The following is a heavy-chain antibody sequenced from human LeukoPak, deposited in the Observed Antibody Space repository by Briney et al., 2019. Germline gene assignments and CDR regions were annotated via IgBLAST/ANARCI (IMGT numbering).Heavy chain of an antibody. V-gene: IGHV3-23*01. D-gene: IGHD6-13*01. CDR3: AKDLSLVAIAAAGSFDY. CDR2: ISGSGGST. J-gene: IGHJ4*02. Sequence: GGSLRLSCAASGFTFSSYAMSWVRQAPGKGLEWVPAISGSGGSTYYADSVKGRFTISRDNSKNTLYLQMNSLRAEDTAVYYCAKDLSLVAIAAAGSFDYWGQGTLVTVSS. CDR1: GFTFSSYA.